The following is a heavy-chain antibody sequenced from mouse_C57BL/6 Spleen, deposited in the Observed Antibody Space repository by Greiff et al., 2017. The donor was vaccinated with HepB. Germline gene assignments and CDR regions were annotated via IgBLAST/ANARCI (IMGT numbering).Heavy chain of an antibody. CDR1: GYSITSGYY. CDR2: ISYDGSN. CDR3: ARDPGDGYCAMDY. V-gene: IGHV3-6*01. Sequence: EVKLMEPGPGLVKPSQSLSLTCSVTGYSITSGYYWNWIRQFPGNKLEGMGYISYDGSNNYNTSLKNRIAITRDTSKNQFFLKLNSVTTEDAATYCGARDPGDGYCAMDYWGQGTSVTVSS. D-gene: IGHD1-2*01. J-gene: IGHJ4*01.